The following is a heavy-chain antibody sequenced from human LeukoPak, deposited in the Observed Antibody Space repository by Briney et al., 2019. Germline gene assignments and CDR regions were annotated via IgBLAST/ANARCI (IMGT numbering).Heavy chain of an antibody. CDR3: ARDSPYYYDSSGYYHLYFDY. Sequence: PGGSLRLSCAASGLTFSSYAMSWVRQAPGKGLEWVSGINWNGGRSGYADSVKGRFTISRDNAQKSLYLQMNSLRAEDTALYYCARDSPYYYDSSGYYHLYFDYWGQGTLVTVSS. CDR2: INWNGGRS. J-gene: IGHJ4*02. CDR1: GLTFSSYA. D-gene: IGHD3-22*01. V-gene: IGHV3-20*04.